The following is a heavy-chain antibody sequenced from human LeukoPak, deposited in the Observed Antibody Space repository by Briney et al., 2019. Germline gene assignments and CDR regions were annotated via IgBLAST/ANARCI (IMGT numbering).Heavy chain of an antibody. Sequence: GASVKVSCKASGGTFSSYAISWVRQAPGQGLEWMGGNIPIFGTANYAQKLQGRVQITAHESTSTAYMELSSLRYEDTAVYYCARGDGMGGDNWFDPWGQGTLVTVCS. CDR3: ARGDGMGGDNWFDP. CDR1: GGTFSSYA. D-gene: IGHD3-16*01. CDR2: NIPIFGTA. V-gene: IGHV1-69*01. J-gene: IGHJ5*02.